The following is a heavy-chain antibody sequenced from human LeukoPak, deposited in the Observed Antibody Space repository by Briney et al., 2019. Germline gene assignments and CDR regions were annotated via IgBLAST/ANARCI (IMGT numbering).Heavy chain of an antibody. V-gene: IGHV3-23*01. CDR2: ISGSGGST. CDR1: GFTFSSYA. Sequence: QSGGSLRLSCAASGFTFSSYAMSWVRQAPGKGLEWVSAISGSGGSTYYADSVKGRFTISRDNSKNTLYLQMNSLRAEDTAVYYCAKGMEVGATTEFYSDYWGQGTLVTVSS. J-gene: IGHJ4*02. CDR3: AKGMEVGATTEFYSDY. D-gene: IGHD1-26*01.